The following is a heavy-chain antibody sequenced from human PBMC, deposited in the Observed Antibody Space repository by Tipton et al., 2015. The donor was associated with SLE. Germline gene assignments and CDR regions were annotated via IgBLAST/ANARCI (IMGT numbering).Heavy chain of an antibody. V-gene: IGHV3-15*01. CDR1: GFTFNKAW. J-gene: IGHJ4*02. D-gene: IGHD3-10*01. CDR2: IKSKTDGGTI. CDR3: STNPTSGF. Sequence: SLRLSCAASGFTFNKAWLSWVRQAPGKGLEWVSRIKSKTDGGTIDYAAPVKGRFTISRDDSGNTLYLQMNSLKTEDTAVDYCSTNPTSGFWGQGTLVTVSS.